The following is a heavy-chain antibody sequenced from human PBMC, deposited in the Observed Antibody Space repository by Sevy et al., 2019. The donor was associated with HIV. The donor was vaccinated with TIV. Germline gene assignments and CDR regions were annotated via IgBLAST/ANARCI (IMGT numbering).Heavy chain of an antibody. CDR3: AKGQQLITQSGSYFYYGMNV. CDR2: ISWNGADI. J-gene: IGHJ6*02. Sequence: GGSLRLSCAASNLTFEDYAMHWVRRAPGKGLEWVSGISWNGADIGFAASVKGRFTISRDNARSSVYLQINSLTPEDTGVYYCAKGQQLITQSGSYFYYGMNVWGQGTTVTVSS. CDR1: NLTFEDYA. D-gene: IGHD6-13*01. V-gene: IGHV3-9*01.